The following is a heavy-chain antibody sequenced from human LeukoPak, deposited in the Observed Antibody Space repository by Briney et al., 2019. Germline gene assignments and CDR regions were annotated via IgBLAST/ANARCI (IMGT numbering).Heavy chain of an antibody. J-gene: IGHJ4*02. V-gene: IGHV4-61*02. D-gene: IGHD6-19*01. CDR1: GGSISSGSYY. CDR2: IYTSGST. CDR3: ARDKQWLGYFDY. Sequence: SQTLSLTCTVSGGSISSGSYYWSWIRQPAGKGLEWIGRIYTSGSTNYNPSLKSRVTISVDTSKNQFSLKLSSVTAADTAVYYCARDKQWLGYFDYWGQETLVTVSS.